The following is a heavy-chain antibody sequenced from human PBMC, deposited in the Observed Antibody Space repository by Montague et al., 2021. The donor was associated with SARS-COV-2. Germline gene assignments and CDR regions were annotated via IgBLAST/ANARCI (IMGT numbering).Heavy chain of an antibody. Sequence: SETLSLTCTVSGGSISTYYWSWIRQPPGRGLEWIGYIYYSGTTNYNPSLKSRVTISVDTSREQFSLKLSSVTAANTAVYYCARSARSSISCYFEGYFDYWGQGTLVTVSS. J-gene: IGHJ4*02. CDR1: GGSISTYY. CDR2: IYYSGTT. D-gene: IGHD2-15*01. CDR3: ARSARSSISCYFEGYFDY. V-gene: IGHV4-59*08.